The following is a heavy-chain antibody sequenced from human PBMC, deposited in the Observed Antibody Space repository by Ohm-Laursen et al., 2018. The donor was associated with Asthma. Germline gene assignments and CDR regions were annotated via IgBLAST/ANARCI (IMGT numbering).Heavy chain of an antibody. CDR3: TKLKLGGTTGYRNWFDP. D-gene: IGHD1-26*01. V-gene: IGHV3-23*01. CDR2: ISGSGGST. Sequence: SLRLSCAASKFTFSNHWMTWVRQAPGKGLEWVSAISGSGGSTYYADSVKGRFTISRDNSKNTLYLQMTSLRAEDTAVYYCTKLKLGGTTGYRNWFDPWGQGTLVTVSS. J-gene: IGHJ5*02. CDR1: KFTFSNHW.